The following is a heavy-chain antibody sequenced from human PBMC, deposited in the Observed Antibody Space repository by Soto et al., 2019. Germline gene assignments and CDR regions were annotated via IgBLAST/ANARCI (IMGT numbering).Heavy chain of an antibody. CDR2: INPNSGGT. CDR3: ARGHRRLRFLEWLDDAFDI. Sequence: GASVKVSCKASGYTFTGYYMHWVRQAPGQGLEWMGWINPNSGGTNYAQKFQGWVTMTRDTSISTAYMELSRLRSDDTAVYYCARGHRRLRFLEWLDDAFDIWGQGTMVTVSS. CDR1: GYTFTGYY. D-gene: IGHD3-3*01. J-gene: IGHJ3*02. V-gene: IGHV1-2*04.